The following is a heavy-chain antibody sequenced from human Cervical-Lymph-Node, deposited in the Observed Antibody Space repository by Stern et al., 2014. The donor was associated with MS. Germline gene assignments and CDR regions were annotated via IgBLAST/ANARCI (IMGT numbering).Heavy chain of an antibody. CDR1: GGSISSGSYY. CDR3: ARDLYYYDSSGYSNWFDP. J-gene: IGHJ5*02. V-gene: IGHV4-61*02. CDR2: IYTSGST. D-gene: IGHD3-22*01. Sequence: QVQLQESGPGLVKPSQTLSLTCTVSGGSISSGSYYWSWIRQPAGKGLEWIGRIYTSGSTNYNPSLKSRVPTSVDTTKNPFSLKLGLVPAADTAVYYCARDLYYYDSSGYSNWFDPWGQGTLVTVSS.